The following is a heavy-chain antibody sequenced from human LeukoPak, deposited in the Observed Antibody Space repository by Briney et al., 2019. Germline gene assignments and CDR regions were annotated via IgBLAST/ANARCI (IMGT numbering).Heavy chain of an antibody. J-gene: IGHJ3*02. CDR2: ISGSGGST. D-gene: IGHD3-22*01. CDR1: GFTFSSYA. CDR3: AKSWNYYDSSGDDALDI. Sequence: GGSLRLSCAASGFTFSSYAMSWVRQAPGKGLEWVSAISGSGGSTYYADSVKGRFTISRDNSKNTLYLQMNSLRVEDTAVYYCAKSWNYYDSSGDDALDIWGQGTMVTVSS. V-gene: IGHV3-23*01.